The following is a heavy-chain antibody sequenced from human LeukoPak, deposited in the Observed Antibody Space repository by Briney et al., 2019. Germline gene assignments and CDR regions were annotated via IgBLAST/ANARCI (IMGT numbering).Heavy chain of an antibody. CDR2: INPSGGST. CDR1: GYTFTSYY. CDR3: AKDLYYYGSGSYYNIYYYYYYMDV. Sequence: GASVKVSCKASGYTFTSYYMHWVRQAPGQGLEWMGIINPSGGSTSYAQKFQGRVTMTRDMSTSTVYMELSSLRSEDTAVYYCAKDLYYYGSGSYYNIYYYYYYMDVWGKGTTVTISS. J-gene: IGHJ6*03. D-gene: IGHD3-10*01. V-gene: IGHV1-46*01.